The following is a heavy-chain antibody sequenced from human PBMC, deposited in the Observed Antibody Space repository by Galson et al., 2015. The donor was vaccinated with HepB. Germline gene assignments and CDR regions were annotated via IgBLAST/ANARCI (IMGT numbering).Heavy chain of an antibody. J-gene: IGHJ4*02. CDR2: ISHSGST. CDR1: GGSFSVYH. CDR3: ATISWGTWAASHRRGYSPFDY. V-gene: IGHV4-34*01. D-gene: IGHD5-18*01. Sequence: ETLSLTCAVYGGSFSVYHWSWIRQPPGKGLEWIGEISHSGSTNYNPSLKSRVTISADTSKNQFSLKLSSVTDADTAMYYCATISWGTWAASHRRGYSPFDYWGQGILVTVSS.